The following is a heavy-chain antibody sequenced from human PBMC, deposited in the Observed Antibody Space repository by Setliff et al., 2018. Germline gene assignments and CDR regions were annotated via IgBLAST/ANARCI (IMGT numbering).Heavy chain of an antibody. D-gene: IGHD6-19*01. CDR1: GGSISSYY. CDR3: AKDWFTSGWYPYYFDY. CDR2: IYYSGST. Sequence: SETLSLTCTVSGGSISSYYWSWIRQPPGKGLEWIGYIYYSGSTYYNPSLKSRVTISVDTSKNQFSLKLSSVTAADTAVYYCAKDWFTSGWYPYYFDYWGQGTLVTVSS. V-gene: IGHV4-59*12. J-gene: IGHJ4*02.